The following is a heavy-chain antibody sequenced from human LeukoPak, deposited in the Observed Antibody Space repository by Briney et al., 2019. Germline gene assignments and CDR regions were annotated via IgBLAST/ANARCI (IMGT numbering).Heavy chain of an antibody. CDR3: ASDYDSSGAIPPVY. Sequence: ASVKVSCKASGYTFTGYYMHWVRQAPGQGLEWMGWINPNSGGTNYAQKFQGRVTMTRDTSISTAYMELSRLRSEDTAVYYCASDYDSSGAIPPVYWGQGTLVTVSS. V-gene: IGHV1-2*02. D-gene: IGHD3-22*01. CDR2: INPNSGGT. CDR1: GYTFTGYY. J-gene: IGHJ4*02.